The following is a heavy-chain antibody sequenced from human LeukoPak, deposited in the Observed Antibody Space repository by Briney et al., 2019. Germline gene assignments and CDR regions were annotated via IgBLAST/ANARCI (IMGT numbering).Heavy chain of an antibody. CDR1: GYTFTSYG. D-gene: IGHD3-10*01. J-gene: IGHJ6*03. V-gene: IGHV1-8*02. Sequence: GASVKVSCKASGYTFTSYGISWVRQAPGQGLEWMGWMNPNSGNTGYAQKFQGRVTMTRNTSISTAYMELSSLRSEDTAVYYCARLYGSGSYFPYYYYYYMDVWGKGTTVTISS. CDR3: ARLYGSGSYFPYYYYYYMDV. CDR2: MNPNSGNT.